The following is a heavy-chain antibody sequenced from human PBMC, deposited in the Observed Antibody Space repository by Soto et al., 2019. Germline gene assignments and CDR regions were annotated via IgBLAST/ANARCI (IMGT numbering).Heavy chain of an antibody. V-gene: IGHV3-11*05. CDR2: ISSTSAYT. CDR1: GFTFSYYY. J-gene: IGHJ4*02. D-gene: IGHD5-12*01. Sequence: QVQRVESGGGLVKPGGSLRLSCAASGFTFSYYYMSWIRQAPGKGLEWVSYISSTSAYTNYADSVKGRFTISRDNAKNSLYLQLNSLRAEDTAVYYCARELGDGYTYVYVYWGQGTLVTVSS. CDR3: ARELGDGYTYVYVY.